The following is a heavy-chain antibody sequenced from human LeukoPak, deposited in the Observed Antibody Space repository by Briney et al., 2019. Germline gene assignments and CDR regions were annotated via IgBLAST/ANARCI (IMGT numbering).Heavy chain of an antibody. CDR2: VKQDGSEK. D-gene: IGHD3-22*01. Sequence: GGSLRLSPADSGFTLTSNFYSWVRQAPGKGLEWVANVKQDGSEKYYVDSVKGRFTISRDNAKNSLYLQMNSLRAEDTAVYYCASVSYFVSSAYFLYYCGQGRLVTVSS. J-gene: IGHJ4*02. CDR3: ASVSYFVSSAYFLYY. V-gene: IGHV3-7*05. CDR1: GFTLTSNF.